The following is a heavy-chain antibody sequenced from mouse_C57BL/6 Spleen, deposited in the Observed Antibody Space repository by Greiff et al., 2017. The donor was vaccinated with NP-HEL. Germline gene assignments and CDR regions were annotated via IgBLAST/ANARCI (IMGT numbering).Heavy chain of an antibody. CDR1: GYTFTDYY. Sequence: QVQLQQSGPELVKPGASVKISCKASGYTFTDYYINWVKQRPGQGLEWIGWIFPGSGSTYYNEKFKGKATLTVDKSSSTAYMLLSSLTSEDSAVYFCARRNYYGSSYDYFDYWGQGTTLTVSS. CDR3: ARRNYYGSSYDYFDY. D-gene: IGHD1-1*01. CDR2: IFPGSGST. V-gene: IGHV1-75*01. J-gene: IGHJ2*01.